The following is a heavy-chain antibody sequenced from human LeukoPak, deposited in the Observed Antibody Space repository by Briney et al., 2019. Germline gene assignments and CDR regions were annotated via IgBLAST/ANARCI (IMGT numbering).Heavy chain of an antibody. J-gene: IGHJ5*02. Sequence: GASVKVSCKASGYTFTGYYMHWVRQAPGQGLEWMGWINPNSGGTNYAQKFQGRVTITRDTSISTAYMQLSRLRSDDTAVYYCARGGRSWYNWNYACFDPWGQGTLVAVSS. V-gene: IGHV1-2*02. CDR1: GYTFTGYY. CDR2: INPNSGGT. D-gene: IGHD1-7*01. CDR3: ARGGRSWYNWNYACFDP.